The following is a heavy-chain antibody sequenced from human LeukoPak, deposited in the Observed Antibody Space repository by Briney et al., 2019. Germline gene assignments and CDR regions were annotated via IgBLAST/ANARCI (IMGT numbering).Heavy chain of an antibody. D-gene: IGHD4-17*01. CDR3: AKGARGDTVTSIVGLSRFDP. CDR1: VISFLTYG. V-gene: IGHV3-30*18. Sequence: GGAPRLSCAAPVISFLTYGMCWVRPAPGKGVGSGADVSYDGSHKYYADSVEGRFSISRDNSKNTLYLQMNSRRADDTAVYYCAKGARGDTVTSIVGLSRFDPWGQGTLVTVSS. CDR2: VSYDGSHK. J-gene: IGHJ5*02.